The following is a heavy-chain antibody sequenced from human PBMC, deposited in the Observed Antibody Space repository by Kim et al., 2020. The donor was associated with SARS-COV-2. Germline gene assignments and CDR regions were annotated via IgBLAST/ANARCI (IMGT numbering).Heavy chain of an antibody. J-gene: IGHJ6*02. Sequence: GGSLRLSCAASGFTFSSYAMHWVRQAPGKGLEWVAVISYDGSNKYYADSVKGRFTISRDNSKNTLYLQMHSLRPEDTAVYYCARDTLSWHYYYGMDVWG. CDR2: ISYDGSNK. D-gene: IGHD2-15*01. CDR1: GFTFSSYA. CDR3: ARDTLSWHYYYGMDV. V-gene: IGHV3-30*04.